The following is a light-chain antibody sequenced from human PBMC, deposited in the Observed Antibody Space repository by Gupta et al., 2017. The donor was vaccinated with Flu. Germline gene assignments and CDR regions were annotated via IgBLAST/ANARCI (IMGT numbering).Light chain of an antibody. CDR3: RQQKSYPWA. Sequence: PSTMAASVGDRVTITCRASQNIGDYLAWYQQKPGKAPKLLIYRASRVESGVSSTISGSGSGTEFTLTISSSHPDEFGNFNCRQQKSYPWAFGQGTKVEVK. CDR1: QNIGDY. J-gene: IGKJ1*01. CDR2: RAS. V-gene: IGKV1-5*03.